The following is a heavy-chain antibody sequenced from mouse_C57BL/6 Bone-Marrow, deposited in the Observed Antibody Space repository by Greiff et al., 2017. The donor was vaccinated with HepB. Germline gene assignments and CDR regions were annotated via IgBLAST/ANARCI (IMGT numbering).Heavy chain of an antibody. CDR2: INPYNGGT. Sequence: VHVKQSGPVLVKPGASVKMSCKASGYTFTDYYMNWVKQSHGKSLEWIGVINPYNGGTSYNQKFKGKATLTVDKSSSTAYMELNSLTSEDSAVYYCARSPFYYGSSYWYFDVWGTGTTVTVSS. CDR1: GYTFTDYY. J-gene: IGHJ1*03. CDR3: ARSPFYYGSSYWYFDV. D-gene: IGHD1-1*01. V-gene: IGHV1-19*01.